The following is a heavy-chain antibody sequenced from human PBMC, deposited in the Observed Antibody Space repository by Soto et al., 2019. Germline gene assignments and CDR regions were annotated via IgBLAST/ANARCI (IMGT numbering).Heavy chain of an antibody. CDR2: ISPSGDNT. J-gene: IGHJ4*02. V-gene: IGHV3-23*01. D-gene: IGHD3-3*01. CDR1: RFTFSSYP. Sequence: PGGSLRLSCAASRFTFSSYPMSWVRQAPGKGLEWVSAISPSGDNTYSPDSVKGRFTISRDNSKNTLYLQMNNLRAEDTAVYYCADGGEWSFNFEYWGQGTKVTVYS. CDR3: ADGGEWSFNFEY.